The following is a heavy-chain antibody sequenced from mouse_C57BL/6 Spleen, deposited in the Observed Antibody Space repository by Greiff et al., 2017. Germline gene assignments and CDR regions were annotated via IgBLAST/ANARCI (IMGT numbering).Heavy chain of an antibody. D-gene: IGHD1-1*01. V-gene: IGHV1-15*01. J-gene: IGHJ1*03. Sequence: QVQLQQSGAELVRPGASVTLSCKASGYTFTDYEMHWVKQTPVHGLEWIGAIDPETGGTAYNQKFKGKAILTADKSSSPSSMELRILTSEDSDVYFYTRANYYDSSYGYFDVWGTGTAVTVSS. CDR1: GYTFTDYE. CDR2: IDPETGGT. CDR3: TRANYYDSSYGYFDV.